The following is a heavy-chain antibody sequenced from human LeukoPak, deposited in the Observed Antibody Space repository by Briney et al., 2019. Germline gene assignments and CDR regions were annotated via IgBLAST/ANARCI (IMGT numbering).Heavy chain of an antibody. CDR3: AKDQLSSGTLDY. Sequence: GGSLRLSCAASGMRFNIYGMHWVRQAPGKGLEWVAVISYDGSNKYYADSVKGRFTISRDNSKNTLYLQMNSLRAEDTAVYYCAKDQLSSGTLDYWGQGTLVTVSS. V-gene: IGHV3-30*18. CDR1: GMRFNIYG. D-gene: IGHD3-22*01. J-gene: IGHJ4*02. CDR2: ISYDGSNK.